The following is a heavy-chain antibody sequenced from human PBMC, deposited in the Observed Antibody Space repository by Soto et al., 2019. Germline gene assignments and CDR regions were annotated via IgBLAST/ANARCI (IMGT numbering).Heavy chain of an antibody. D-gene: IGHD3-22*01. CDR1: GGTFSSYA. J-gene: IGHJ5*02. Sequence: QVQLVQSGAEVKKPGSSVKVSCKASGGTFSSYAISWVRQAPGQGLEWMGGIIPIFGTANYAQKFQGRVTSTSDESTSTAYMELSSLRSEDTAVYYCARDIGPYYDSSGYYYSGWFDPWGQGTLVTVSS. V-gene: IGHV1-69*01. CDR3: ARDIGPYYDSSGYYYSGWFDP. CDR2: IIPIFGTA.